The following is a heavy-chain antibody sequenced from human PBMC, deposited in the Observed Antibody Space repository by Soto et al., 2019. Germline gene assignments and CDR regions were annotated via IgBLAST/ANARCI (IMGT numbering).Heavy chain of an antibody. J-gene: IGHJ6*03. D-gene: IGHD4-17*01. Sequence: PGGSLRLSCAASGFTFGDCAMSWFRQAPGKGLEWVGFIRSKAYGGTTEYAASVKGRFTISRDDSKSIAYLQMNSLKTEDTAVYYCTRVGLGDYTYYYYYMDVWGKGTTVTVSS. V-gene: IGHV3-49*03. CDR1: GFTFGDCA. CDR2: IRSKAYGGTT. CDR3: TRVGLGDYTYYYYYMDV.